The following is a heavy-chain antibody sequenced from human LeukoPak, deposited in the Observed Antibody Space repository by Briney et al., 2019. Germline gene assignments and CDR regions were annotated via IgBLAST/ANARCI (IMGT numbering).Heavy chain of an antibody. V-gene: IGHV3-73*01. Sequence: GGSLRLSCAASGLTFTNVWMSWVRQAPGKGLEWVGRIRSKANSYATAYAASVKGRFTISRDDSKNTAYLQMNSLKTEDTAVYYCRIAVAGKDDYWGQGTLVTVSS. CDR2: IRSKANSYAT. CDR1: GLTFTNVW. J-gene: IGHJ4*02. CDR3: RIAVAGKDDY. D-gene: IGHD6-19*01.